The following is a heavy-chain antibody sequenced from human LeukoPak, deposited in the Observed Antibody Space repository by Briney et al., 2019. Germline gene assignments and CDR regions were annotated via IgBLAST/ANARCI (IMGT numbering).Heavy chain of an antibody. J-gene: IGHJ6*03. CDR1: GGSISSSSYY. Sequence: SETLCLTCTVSGGSISSSSYYWGWIRQPPGKGLEWIGSIHYSGSTNYNPSLKSRVTISVDTSKNQFSLKLSSVTAADTAVYYCARGYCSGGSCYSYYYYNYMDVWGKGTTVTVSS. CDR2: IHYSGST. D-gene: IGHD2-15*01. V-gene: IGHV4-39*07. CDR3: ARGYCSGGSCYSYYYYNYMDV.